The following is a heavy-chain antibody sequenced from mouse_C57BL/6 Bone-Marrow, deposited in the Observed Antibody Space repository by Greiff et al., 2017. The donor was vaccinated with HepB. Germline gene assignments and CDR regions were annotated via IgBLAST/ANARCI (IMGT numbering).Heavy chain of an antibody. CDR2: IDPENGDT. Sequence: EVQLQQSGAELVRPGASVKLSCTASGFNIKDDYMNWVKQRPEQGLEWIGCIDPENGDTEYASKCTGKATLTADTSSNPAYQQLSILTPEDTAVYYWTTIYYGYYSQRVVDAMDYWGQGTSVTVSS. CDR3: TTIYYGYYSQRVVDAMDY. V-gene: IGHV14-4*01. CDR1: GFNIKDDY. D-gene: IGHD2-3*01. J-gene: IGHJ4*01.